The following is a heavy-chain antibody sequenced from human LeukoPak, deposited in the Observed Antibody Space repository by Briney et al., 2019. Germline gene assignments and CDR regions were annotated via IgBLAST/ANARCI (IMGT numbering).Heavy chain of an antibody. CDR3: ARDIGGEGYFDY. V-gene: IGHV1-46*01. J-gene: IGHJ4*02. D-gene: IGHD3-10*01. CDR2: INPSGGST. Sequence: ASVKVSCKASGYTFTSYYMHWVRQAPGQGLEWMGIINPSGGSTSYAQKFQGRVTMTRDMSTSTVYMELSSLRSEDTAVYYCARDIGGEGYFDYWGQGTLVTVSS. CDR1: GYTFTSYY.